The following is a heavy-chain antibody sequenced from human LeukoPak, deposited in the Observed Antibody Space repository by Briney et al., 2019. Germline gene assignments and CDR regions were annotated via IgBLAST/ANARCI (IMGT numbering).Heavy chain of an antibody. D-gene: IGHD2-2*01. V-gene: IGHV3-23*01. Sequence: GGSLRLSCAASGFTFSSYGISCVRHAPGKGRECVSPISVSGRSTYYADSVKGRFTISRDNSENTLYLQMNSLRGEDTAIYFCAKDARGFQLHRGAFDIWGQGTMVTVSS. CDR2: ISVSGRST. CDR1: GFTFSSYG. CDR3: AKDARGFQLHRGAFDI. J-gene: IGHJ3*02.